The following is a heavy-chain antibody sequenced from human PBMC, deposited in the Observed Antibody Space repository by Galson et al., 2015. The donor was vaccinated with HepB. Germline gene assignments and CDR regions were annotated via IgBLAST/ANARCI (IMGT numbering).Heavy chain of an antibody. CDR1: GFTFSSYR. CDR3: ARVGYYDSIDY. CDR2: ITSISSTI. D-gene: IGHD3-22*01. Sequence: SLRLSCAASGFTFSSYRMNWVRQARGKGLEWVSYITSISSTIYYADSVKGRFTISRDNAKNSLYLQMKSLRHDDTAVYYCARVGYYDSIDYWGQGTLVTVSS. J-gene: IGHJ4*02. V-gene: IGHV3-48*02.